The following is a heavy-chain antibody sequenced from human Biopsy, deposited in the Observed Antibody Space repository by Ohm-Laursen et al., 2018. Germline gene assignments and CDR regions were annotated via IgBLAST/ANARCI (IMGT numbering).Heavy chain of an antibody. Sequence: EASVKVSCNASGYAFIGSYIHWVRQAPGQGLEWMGVISPSGATTSFSQKFQGRITMTRDTSTGTVYMDLNSLGSEDTAVYYCARAGVGSDGTDSYYYGMDVWGPGTTVTVSS. D-gene: IGHD5-24*01. J-gene: IGHJ6*02. V-gene: IGHV1-46*01. CDR1: GYAFIGSY. CDR3: ARAGVGSDGTDSYYYGMDV. CDR2: ISPSGATT.